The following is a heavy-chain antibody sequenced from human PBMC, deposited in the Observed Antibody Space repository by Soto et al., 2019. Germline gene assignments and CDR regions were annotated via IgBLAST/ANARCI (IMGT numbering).Heavy chain of an antibody. Sequence: PXGSLRLSFVVSGFTFSNDGMSWVRQAPGKGLEWVATIKQDGSEKYYVDSVKGRFTVSRDNTKNSLYLQMNSMRAEDTAVYYCARGDYFDRRFDLWGQGALVTVSS. V-gene: IGHV3-7*03. CDR2: IKQDGSEK. J-gene: IGHJ5*02. CDR3: ARGDYFDRRFDL. D-gene: IGHD3-9*01. CDR1: GFTFSNDG.